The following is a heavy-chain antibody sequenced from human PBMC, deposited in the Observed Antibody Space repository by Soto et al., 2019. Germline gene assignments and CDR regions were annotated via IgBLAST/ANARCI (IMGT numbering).Heavy chain of an antibody. D-gene: IGHD1-1*01. CDR2: IYWDDDK. CDR3: AYRVTYRTYWDAGYFGP. Sequence: QITLKESGPTLVEPTETLTLTCSFSGFSLTTSGVGVGWLRQAPGKALECLGIIYWDDDKRYNLSLKNMLTISKDTSNNQVVLSMTYIEPVDTATYFCAYRVTYRTYWDAGYFGPCCQGSMVTVS. CDR1: GFSLTTSGVG. V-gene: IGHV2-5*02. J-gene: IGHJ5*02.